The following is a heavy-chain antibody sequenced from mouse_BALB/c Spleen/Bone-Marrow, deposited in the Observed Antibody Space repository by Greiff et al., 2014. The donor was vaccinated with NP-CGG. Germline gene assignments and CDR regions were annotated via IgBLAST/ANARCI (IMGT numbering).Heavy chain of an antibody. CDR3: ARQYYGYDGFDY. D-gene: IGHD2-2*01. CDR2: ISSGGSYT. CDR1: GFTFSSYG. J-gene: IGHJ2*01. Sequence: DVMLVESGGDLVKPGGSLKLSCAASGFTFSSYGMSWVRQTPDKRLEWVATISSGGSYTYYPDSVKGRFTISRDNAKNTLYLQMSSLKSEDTAIYYCARQYYGYDGFDYWGQGTTLTVSS. V-gene: IGHV5-6*02.